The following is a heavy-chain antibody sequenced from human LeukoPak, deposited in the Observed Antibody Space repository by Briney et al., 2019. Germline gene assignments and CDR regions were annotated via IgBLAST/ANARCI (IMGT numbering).Heavy chain of an antibody. CDR2: ISTYNGNT. Sequence: ASVKVSCKASGYTFNSYDISWVRQAPGQGLEWMGWISTYNGNTNYALKVQGRATMTTDTSTSTAYMELRSLRSDDTAVYYCARVLRYDFWSAYYFDYWGQGTLVTVSS. D-gene: IGHD3-3*01. CDR1: GYTFNSYD. CDR3: ARVLRYDFWSAYYFDY. V-gene: IGHV1-18*01. J-gene: IGHJ4*02.